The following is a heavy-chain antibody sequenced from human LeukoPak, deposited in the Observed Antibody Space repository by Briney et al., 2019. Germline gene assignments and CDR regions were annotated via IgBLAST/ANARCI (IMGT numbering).Heavy chain of an antibody. J-gene: IGHJ4*02. Sequence: GGSLRLSCAASGFTFNNYWMTWVRQAPGMGLAWVANIKRDGSQKNYVDSVKGRFTVSRDNAKNSIFLQMNSLRPEDTAVYLCAREGADTFFDYWGQGTLVTVSS. V-gene: IGHV3-7*01. CDR1: GFTFNNYW. CDR2: IKRDGSQK. CDR3: AREGADTFFDY.